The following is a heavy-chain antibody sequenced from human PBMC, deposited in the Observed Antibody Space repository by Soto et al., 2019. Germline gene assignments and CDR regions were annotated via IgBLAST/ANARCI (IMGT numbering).Heavy chain of an antibody. Sequence: SETLPLTCTVSGGSISSSSYYWGWIRQPPGKGLEWIGSIYYSGSTYYNPSLKSRVTISVDTSKNQFSLKLSSVTAADTAVYYCARRDHEYTYYYDSSGHPYYLDYWGQGTLVTVS. CDR1: GGSISSSSYY. V-gene: IGHV4-39*01. CDR2: IYYSGST. CDR3: ARRDHEYTYYYDSSGHPYYLDY. D-gene: IGHD3-22*01. J-gene: IGHJ4*02.